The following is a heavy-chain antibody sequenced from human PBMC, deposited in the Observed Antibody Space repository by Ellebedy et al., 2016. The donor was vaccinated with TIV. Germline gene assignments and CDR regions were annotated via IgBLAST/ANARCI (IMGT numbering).Heavy chain of an antibody. Sequence: SETLSLXXTVSGGSITHYYWSWFRQPPGKRLEWIAYIYYNGNTNYNPSLKSRVTISVATSENQFSLRLTSVTAADTAVYYCARHFNSGTYPLDYWGPGTLVTVSS. V-gene: IGHV4-59*08. CDR1: GGSITHYY. CDR2: IYYNGNT. J-gene: IGHJ4*02. D-gene: IGHD3-10*01. CDR3: ARHFNSGTYPLDY.